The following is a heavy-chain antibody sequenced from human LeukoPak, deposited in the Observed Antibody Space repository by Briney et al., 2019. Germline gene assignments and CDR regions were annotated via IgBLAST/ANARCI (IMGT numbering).Heavy chain of an antibody. CDR1: GYSFTSYW. J-gene: IGHJ4*02. D-gene: IGHD4-17*01. CDR2: IYPGYSDT. V-gene: IGHV5-51*01. CDR3: ARRSDYGDYVGY. Sequence: GSLKISWKGSGYSFTSYWMGLERQMPGKGLEWMGIIYPGYSDTRYSPPFQGQDNISADKSISTAYLQWSSLKACDTAMYYCARRSDYGDYVGYWGQGTLVTVSS.